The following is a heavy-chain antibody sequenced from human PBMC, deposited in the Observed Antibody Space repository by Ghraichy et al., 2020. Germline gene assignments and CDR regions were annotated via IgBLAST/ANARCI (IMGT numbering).Heavy chain of an antibody. V-gene: IGHV1-8*01. J-gene: IGHJ4*02. CDR1: GDTFTSYD. CDR3: ARRELPTTRLPDY. D-gene: IGHD3-10*01. Sequence: ASVKVSCKASGDTFTSYDLNWVRQATGQGLEWMGWMNPNSGNTGYAQKFQDRVTMTRNTSINTAYMELSGLGSEDTAVYYCARRELPTTRLPDYWGQGTLVTVSS. CDR2: MNPNSGNT.